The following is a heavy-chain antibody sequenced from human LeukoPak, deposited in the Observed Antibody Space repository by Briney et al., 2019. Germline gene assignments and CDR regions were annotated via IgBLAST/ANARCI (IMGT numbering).Heavy chain of an antibody. CDR1: GGTFSSYA. J-gene: IGHJ3*02. V-gene: IGHV1-69*04. D-gene: IGHD3-22*01. Sequence: SVKVSCKASGGTFSSYAISWVRQATGQGLEWMGRIIPILGIANYAQKFQGRVTITADKSTSTAYMELSSLRSEDTAVYYCARVTYDSSEGAFDIWGQGTMVTVSS. CDR3: ARVTYDSSEGAFDI. CDR2: IIPILGIA.